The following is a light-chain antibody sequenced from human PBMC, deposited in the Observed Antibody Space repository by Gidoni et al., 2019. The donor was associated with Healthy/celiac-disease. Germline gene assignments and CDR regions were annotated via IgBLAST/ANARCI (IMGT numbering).Light chain of an antibody. CDR2: AAS. CDR3: QQSYSTPRT. V-gene: IGKV1-39*01. Sequence: DIHMTHSPSSLSASVGDRVTITCRASQSISSYLNWYQQKQGKAPKLLIYAASSLQSGVPSRFSGSGSGTEFTLTISSLQPEDFATYYCQQSYSTPRTFGHGTKVEIK. J-gene: IGKJ1*01. CDR1: QSISSY.